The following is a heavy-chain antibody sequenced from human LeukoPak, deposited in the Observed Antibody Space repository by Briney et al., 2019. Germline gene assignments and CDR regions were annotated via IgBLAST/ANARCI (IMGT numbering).Heavy chain of an antibody. D-gene: IGHD3-16*01. CDR2: IYYSGST. CDR1: GGSISSSSYY. V-gene: IGHV4-39*01. Sequence: SETLSLTCTVSGGSISSSSYYWGWIRQPPGKGLEWIVSIYYSGSTYYNPSLKSRVTISVDTSKNQFSLKLSSVTAADTAVYYCASYVWGSYFGPKRFDYWGRGTLVTVSS. J-gene: IGHJ4*02. CDR3: ASYVWGSYFGPKRFDY.